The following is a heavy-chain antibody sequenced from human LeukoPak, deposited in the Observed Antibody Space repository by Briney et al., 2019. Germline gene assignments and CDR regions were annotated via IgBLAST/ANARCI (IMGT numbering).Heavy chain of an antibody. CDR2: ISGSGGST. Sequence: GSLRLSCAASGFTFSSYATSWVRQAPGKGLEWVSAISGSGGSTYYADSVKGRFIISRDNAKNTMSLQMNSLRAEDTAVYYCVRDLSFSPDSWGQGTLVSVSS. V-gene: IGHV3-23*01. CDR1: GFTFSSYA. CDR3: VRDLSFSPDS. J-gene: IGHJ4*02.